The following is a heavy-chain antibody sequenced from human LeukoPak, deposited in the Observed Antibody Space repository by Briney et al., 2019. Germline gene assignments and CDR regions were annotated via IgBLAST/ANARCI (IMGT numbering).Heavy chain of an antibody. J-gene: IGHJ3*02. CDR1: GGSISSYY. V-gene: IGHV4-59*08. Sequence: SETLSLTCAVSGGSISSYYWSWIRQPPGKGLEWIGYIYYSGSTNYNPSLKSRVTISVDTSKNQFSLKLSSVTAADTAVYYCARSEMATILGSSVAFDIWGQGTMVTVSS. CDR3: ARSEMATILGSSVAFDI. D-gene: IGHD5-24*01. CDR2: IYYSGST.